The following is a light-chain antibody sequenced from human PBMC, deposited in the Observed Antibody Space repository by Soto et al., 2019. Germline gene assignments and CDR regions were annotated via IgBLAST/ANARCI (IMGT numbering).Light chain of an antibody. Sequence: QSALTQPASVSGSPGQSITISCTGTSSDVGGYNYVSWYQHHPGKAPKLIIYDVNNRPSGVSNRFSGSKSGNTASLTISGLQAEDEADYYCSSYTITNTLVFGGGTKLTVL. CDR2: DVN. CDR3: SSYTITNTLV. V-gene: IGLV2-14*01. CDR1: SSDVGGYNY. J-gene: IGLJ3*02.